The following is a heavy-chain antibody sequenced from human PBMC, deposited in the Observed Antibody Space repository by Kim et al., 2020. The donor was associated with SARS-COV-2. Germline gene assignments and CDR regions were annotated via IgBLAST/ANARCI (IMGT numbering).Heavy chain of an antibody. CDR1: GFTFRNFW. V-gene: IGHV3-7*03. Sequence: GGSLRLSCAVSGFTFRNFWMSWVRQAPGKGLEWVANIKQDGSETYYVASVKGRFTISRDNAKNSLYLQMNSLRVEDTAVYHCASGGSSYYPRGGYWGQGTLVTVSS. D-gene: IGHD3-22*01. J-gene: IGHJ4*02. CDR2: IKQDGSET. CDR3: ASGGSSYYPRGGY.